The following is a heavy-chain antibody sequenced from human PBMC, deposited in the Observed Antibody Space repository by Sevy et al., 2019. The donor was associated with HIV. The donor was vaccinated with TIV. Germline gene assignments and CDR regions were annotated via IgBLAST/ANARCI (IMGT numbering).Heavy chain of an antibody. CDR1: GFTFSSNG. D-gene: IGHD2-2*01. CDR3: ARDRNVVVPAADAIDY. J-gene: IGHJ4*02. V-gene: IGHV3-33*01. CDR2: IWYDGSNK. Sequence: GGSLRLSCAASGFTFSSNGIHWVRQAPGKGLEWVAVIWYDGSNKYYADSVKGRFTISRDNSKNTLYLQMNSLRAEDTAVYDCARDRNVVVPAADAIDYWGQGTLVTVSS.